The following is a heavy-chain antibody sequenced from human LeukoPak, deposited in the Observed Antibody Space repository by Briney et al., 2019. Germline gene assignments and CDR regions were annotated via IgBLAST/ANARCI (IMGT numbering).Heavy chain of an antibody. Sequence: GESLKISCKGSGYGFTSYWIGWVRQMPGKGLEWMGIFYPGESDTRYSPSFQGQVTISADKSISTAYLQWSSLKASDTAMYYCARPSEGDGPGYSSSWYYFDYWGQGTLVTVSS. CDR2: FYPGESDT. D-gene: IGHD6-13*01. CDR3: ARPSEGDGPGYSSSWYYFDY. J-gene: IGHJ4*02. CDR1: GYGFTSYW. V-gene: IGHV5-51*01.